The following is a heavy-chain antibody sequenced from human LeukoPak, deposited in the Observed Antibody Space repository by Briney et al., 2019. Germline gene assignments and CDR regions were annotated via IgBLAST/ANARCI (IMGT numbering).Heavy chain of an antibody. CDR1: GFTFSSYG. D-gene: IGHD3-10*01. Sequence: GRSLRLSCAASGFTFSSYGMHWVRQAPGKGLEWVAVISYDGSNKYYADPVKGRFTISRDNSKNTLYLQMNSLRAEDTAVYYCAKDHDMVRGILYYFDYWGQGTLVTVSS. J-gene: IGHJ4*02. CDR3: AKDHDMVRGILYYFDY. CDR2: ISYDGSNK. V-gene: IGHV3-30*18.